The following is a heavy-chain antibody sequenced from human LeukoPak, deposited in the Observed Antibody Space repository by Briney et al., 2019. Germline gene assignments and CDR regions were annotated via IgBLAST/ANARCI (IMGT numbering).Heavy chain of an antibody. Sequence: SETLSLTCTVSGGSISSGDYYWSWIRQPPGKGLEWIGYIYYTGSTYYNPSLKSRVTMSIDTSKNQFPLKLSSVTAADTAVYYCARDSTGYDYFDSWGQGALVTVSS. J-gene: IGHJ4*02. CDR1: GGSISSGDYY. D-gene: IGHD5-12*01. V-gene: IGHV4-30-4*08. CDR3: ARDSTGYDYFDS. CDR2: IYYTGST.